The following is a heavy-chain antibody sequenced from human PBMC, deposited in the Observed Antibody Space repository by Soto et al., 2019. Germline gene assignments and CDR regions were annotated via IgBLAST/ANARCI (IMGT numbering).Heavy chain of an antibody. J-gene: IGHJ5*02. V-gene: IGHV3-23*01. CDR3: AKSTLTVVTLGHNWFDT. CDR1: GFTFSSYA. D-gene: IGHD2-21*02. CDR2: ISGSGGST. Sequence: GGSLRLSCAASGFTFSSYAMSWVRQAPGKGLEWVSAISGSGGSTYYADSVKGRFTISRDNSKNTLYLQMNSLRAEDTAVYYCAKSTLTVVTLGHNWFDTWGQGTLVTVSS.